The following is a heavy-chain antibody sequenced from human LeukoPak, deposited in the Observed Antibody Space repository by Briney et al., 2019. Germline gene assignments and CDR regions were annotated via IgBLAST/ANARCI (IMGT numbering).Heavy chain of an antibody. V-gene: IGHV1-2*02. Sequence: ASVKVSCKTSGYTFTSYYMHWVRQAPGQGLEWMGWVNPTSGGTNYAQKFQGRVTMTRDTSISTAYMELRRLRSDDTAVYYCARAGVYTYYDFWSGYLKGPDYWGQGTLVTVSS. CDR2: VNPTSGGT. J-gene: IGHJ4*02. CDR3: ARAGVYTYYDFWSGYLKGPDY. D-gene: IGHD3-3*01. CDR1: GYTFTSYY.